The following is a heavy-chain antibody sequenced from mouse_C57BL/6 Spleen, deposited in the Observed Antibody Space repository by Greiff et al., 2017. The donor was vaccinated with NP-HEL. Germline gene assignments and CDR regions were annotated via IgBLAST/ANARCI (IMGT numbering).Heavy chain of an antibody. CDR2: IYPGAGDT. J-gene: IGHJ2*01. CDR3: ARGYYGSRYYFDY. V-gene: IGHV1-80*01. D-gene: IGHD1-1*01. CDR1: GYAFSSYW. Sequence: QVQLQQSGAELVKPGASVKISCKASGYAFSSYWMNWVKQRPGKGLEWIGQIYPGAGDTNYNGKFKGKATLTADKSSSTAYMQLRSLTSEDSAVNFCARGYYGSRYYFDYWGKGTTLTVSS.